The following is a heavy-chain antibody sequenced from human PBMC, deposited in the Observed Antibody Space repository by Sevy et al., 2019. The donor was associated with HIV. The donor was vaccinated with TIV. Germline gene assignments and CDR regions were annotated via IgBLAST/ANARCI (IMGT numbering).Heavy chain of an antibody. CDR3: ARAGGNTDWGMDV. D-gene: IGHD7-27*01. V-gene: IGHV4-59*12. CDR1: GGSISSYY. CDR2: MYYNGRT. Sequence: SETLSLTCTVSGGSISSYYWSWIRQPPGKGLEAIGYMYYNGRTYYTPSLSSRVIISVDKPQNQVSLQLSSVTAADTGVHYCARAGGNTDWGMDVWGQGITVTVSS. J-gene: IGHJ6*02.